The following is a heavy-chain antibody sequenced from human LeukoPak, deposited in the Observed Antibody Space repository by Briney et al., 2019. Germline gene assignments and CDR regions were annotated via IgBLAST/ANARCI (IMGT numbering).Heavy chain of an antibody. V-gene: IGHV1-18*01. D-gene: IGHD4-23*01. CDR2: ISAYNGNT. Sequence: EASVKVSCKASGGTFSSYAISWVRQAPGQGLEWMGWISAYNGNTNYAQKLQGRVTMTTDTSTSTAYMELRSLRSDDTAVYYCARGATVVTPGSDFDYWGQGTLVTVSS. CDR1: GGTFSSYA. J-gene: IGHJ4*02. CDR3: ARGATVVTPGSDFDY.